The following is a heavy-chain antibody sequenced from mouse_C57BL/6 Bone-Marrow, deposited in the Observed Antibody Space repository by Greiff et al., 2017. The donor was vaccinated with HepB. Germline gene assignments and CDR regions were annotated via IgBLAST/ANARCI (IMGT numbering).Heavy chain of an antibody. CDR3: TRGEGYYYGSSYYFDY. CDR1: GYTFTDYE. CDR2: IDPETGGT. Sequence: VQLQQSGAELVRPGASVTLSCKASGYTFTDYEMHWVKQTPVHGLEWIGAIDPETGGTAYNQKFKGKAILTADKSSSTAYMEFRSLTSEDSAVYYCTRGEGYYYGSSYYFDYWGQGTTLTVSS. D-gene: IGHD1-1*01. V-gene: IGHV1-15*01. J-gene: IGHJ2*01.